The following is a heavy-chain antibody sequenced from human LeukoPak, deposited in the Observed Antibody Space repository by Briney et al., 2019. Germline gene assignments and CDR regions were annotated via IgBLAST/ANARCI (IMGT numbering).Heavy chain of an antibody. J-gene: IGHJ3*02. Sequence: QPGGSLRLSCAAPGFTFSIYAMSSVRQAPGKGREWVSAISGSGVSTYYADSGKGRLTISRDNSTNTLHLQMNRLRAEDTAVYYCAKDWALPFRTDAFDIWGQGTMVTVSS. V-gene: IGHV3-23*01. CDR3: AKDWALPFRTDAFDI. D-gene: IGHD1-14*01. CDR1: GFTFSIYA. CDR2: ISGSGVST.